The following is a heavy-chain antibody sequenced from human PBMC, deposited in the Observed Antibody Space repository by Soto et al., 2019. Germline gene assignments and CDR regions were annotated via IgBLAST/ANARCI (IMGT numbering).Heavy chain of an antibody. D-gene: IGHD6-19*01. J-gene: IGHJ4*02. CDR1: GFTFSSYG. V-gene: IGHV3-33*01. Sequence: QVQLVESGGGVVQPGRSLRLSCAASGFTFSSYGMHWVRQAPGKGLEWVAVIWYDGSNKYYADSVKGRFTISRDNSKNMLYMQMNSLRVEDTAVYYCARSKVAAGIYFDYWGQGTLVTVSS. CDR2: IWYDGSNK. CDR3: ARSKVAAGIYFDY.